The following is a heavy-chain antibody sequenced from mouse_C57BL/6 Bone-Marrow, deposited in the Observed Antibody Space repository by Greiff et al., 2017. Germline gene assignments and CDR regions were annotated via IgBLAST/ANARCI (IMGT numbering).Heavy chain of an antibody. J-gene: IGHJ4*01. CDR2: IDPETGGT. D-gene: IGHD6-1*01. CDR1: GYTFTDYE. Sequence: QVQLQQSGAELVRPGASVTLSCKASGYTFTDYEMHWVKQTPVHGLEWIGAIDPETGGTAYNQKFKGKAILTADKSSRTAYMELRSLTSEDSAVYYCTRYPSSDAMDYWGQGTSVTVSS. CDR3: TRYPSSDAMDY. V-gene: IGHV1-15*01.